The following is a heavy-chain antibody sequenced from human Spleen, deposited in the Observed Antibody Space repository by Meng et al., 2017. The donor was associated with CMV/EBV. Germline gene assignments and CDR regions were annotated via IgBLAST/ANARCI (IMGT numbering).Heavy chain of an antibody. CDR1: SGSLTDYF. V-gene: IGHV4-34*01. D-gene: IGHD1-1*01. CDR2: ISHSGRT. J-gene: IGHJ4*02. CDR3: ARGRTDFDS. Sequence: SETLSLTCAVYSGSLTDYFWSWIRQSPEKGLEWIGDISHSGRTNYNPSLKSRVTISVDTSSNQFFLKVTSVTAADTAVYYCARGRTDFDSWGQGTLVTVSS.